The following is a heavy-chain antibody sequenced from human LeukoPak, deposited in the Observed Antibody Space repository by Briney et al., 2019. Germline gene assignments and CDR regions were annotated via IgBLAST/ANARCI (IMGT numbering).Heavy chain of an antibody. CDR2: IYYSGST. CDR3: ARSYSSGWGSYFDY. Sequence: SETLSPTCTVSGGSISSYYWSWIRQPPGKGLEWIGYIYYSGSTNYNPSLKSRVTISVDTSKNQFSLKLSSVTAADTAVYYCARSYSSGWGSYFDYWGQGTLVTVSS. V-gene: IGHV4-59*01. CDR1: GGSISSYY. J-gene: IGHJ4*02. D-gene: IGHD6-19*01.